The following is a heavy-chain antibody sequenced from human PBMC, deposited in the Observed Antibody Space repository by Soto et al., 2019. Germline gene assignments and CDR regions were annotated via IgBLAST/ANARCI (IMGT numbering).Heavy chain of an antibody. CDR3: VRDRGYDFGGYFDY. V-gene: IGHV4-4*07. Sequence: SETLSLTCTVSGDSMSSYYWTWIRQPDGKGLEWIGRIYPSGATNYNPSLKSRITMSVDTSKSQFSLNLSSVTAADTAVYYCVRDRGYDFGGYFDYWGQGTLVTVSS. CDR2: IYPSGAT. CDR1: GDSMSSYY. J-gene: IGHJ4*02. D-gene: IGHD5-12*01.